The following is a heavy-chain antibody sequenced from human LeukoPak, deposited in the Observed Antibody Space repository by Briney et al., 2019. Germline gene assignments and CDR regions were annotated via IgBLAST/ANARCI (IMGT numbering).Heavy chain of an antibody. D-gene: IGHD3-10*01. CDR2: IGCRSTSI. V-gene: IGHV3-21*01. J-gene: IGHJ6*03. CDR1: GFNFKLYT. Sequence: RGGSLRLPCAASGFNFKLYTMNGVREARGKGVEWVSSIGCRSTSIYYADSLKGRLTISRDNAKNSLYLQINSLRAEDTAVYYCARGKNSGLPGGFYYYYMDVWGKGTTVTVSS. CDR3: ARGKNSGLPGGFYYYYMDV.